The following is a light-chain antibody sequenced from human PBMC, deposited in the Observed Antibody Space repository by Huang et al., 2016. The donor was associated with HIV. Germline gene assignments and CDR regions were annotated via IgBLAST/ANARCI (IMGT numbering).Light chain of an antibody. CDR3: QHYGTSPGT. J-gene: IGKJ1*01. Sequence: IVLTQSPGTLSLSPGEIATLSCRASQIVNPDYLAWYQQKPGQAPRLLVYVASRRATGIPDRFSGSASGTDFTLTISRLEPEDFAVYYCQHYGTSPGTFGQGTKVEIK. CDR2: VAS. V-gene: IGKV3-20*01. CDR1: QIVNPDY.